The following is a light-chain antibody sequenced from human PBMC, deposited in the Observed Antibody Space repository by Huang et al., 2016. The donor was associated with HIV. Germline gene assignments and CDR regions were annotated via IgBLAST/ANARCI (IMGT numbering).Light chain of an antibody. V-gene: IGKV1-5*03. CDR3: QQYNSWT. Sequence: IQMTQSPSILSASVGDRVTITCRASHSISYWLAWYQQKPGKAPKLLIYKASTLQTGGPSRFSGSASGTEFTLTISGLQPDDFATYFCQQYNSWTFGQGTKVEIK. J-gene: IGKJ1*01. CDR1: HSISYW. CDR2: KAS.